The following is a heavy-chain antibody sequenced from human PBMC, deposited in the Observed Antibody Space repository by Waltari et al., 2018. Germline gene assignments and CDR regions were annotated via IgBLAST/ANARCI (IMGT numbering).Heavy chain of an antibody. D-gene: IGHD6-6*01. CDR2: INHSGST. Sequence: QVQLQQWGAGLLKPSETLSLTCAVYGGSFSGYYWSWLRQPPGKGLEWIGEINHSGSTNYNPSLKSRVTISVDTSKNQFSLKLSSVTAADTAVYYCARATRRRSIAASPGAFDIWGQGTMVTVSS. J-gene: IGHJ3*02. CDR1: GGSFSGYY. CDR3: ARATRRRSIAASPGAFDI. V-gene: IGHV4-34*01.